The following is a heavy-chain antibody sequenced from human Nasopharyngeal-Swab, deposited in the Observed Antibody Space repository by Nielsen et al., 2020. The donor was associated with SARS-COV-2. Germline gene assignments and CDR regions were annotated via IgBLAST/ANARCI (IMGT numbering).Heavy chain of an antibody. D-gene: IGHD3-10*01. Sequence: GESLKISCAASGFAFTDYSMDWVRQAPGKGLEWVSYITSSSSTRYYADSVKGRFTISRDNSKNTLYLQMNSLRAEDTAVYYCARDQRASGSGFDYWGQGTLVTVSS. CDR3: ARDQRASGSGFDY. J-gene: IGHJ4*02. V-gene: IGHV3-48*01. CDR1: GFAFTDYS. CDR2: ITSSSSTR.